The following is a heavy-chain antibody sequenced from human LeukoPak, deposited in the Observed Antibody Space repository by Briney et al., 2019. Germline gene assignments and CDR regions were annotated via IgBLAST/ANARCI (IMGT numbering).Heavy chain of an antibody. Sequence: GGSLRLSCAASGLTFSSYSVNWVRQAPGKGLEWVSSISSSSSYIYYADSVKRRFTNSRDNAKNSLYLQMNSLRDEDTAVYYCARSSYPERYDLWSGAPRYYGMDVWGQGTTVTVSS. CDR3: ARSSYPERYDLWSGAPRYYGMDV. D-gene: IGHD3-3*01. V-gene: IGHV3-21*01. CDR2: ISSSSSYI. CDR1: GLTFSSYS. J-gene: IGHJ6*02.